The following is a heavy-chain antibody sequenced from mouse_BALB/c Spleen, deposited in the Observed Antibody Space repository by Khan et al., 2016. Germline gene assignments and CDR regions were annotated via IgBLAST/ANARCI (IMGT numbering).Heavy chain of an antibody. CDR2: INPDSSTI. CDR1: GFAFSRYW. D-gene: IGHD1-2*01. Sequence: EVKLLESGGGLVQPGGSLKLSCAASGFAFSRYWMSWVRQAPGKGLEWIGEINPDSSTINYTPSLKDKFIISRDNAKNTLYLQMSKVRSEDTALYYYARLHYYGCVAYWGQGTTLTVSS. V-gene: IGHV4-1*02. J-gene: IGHJ2*01. CDR3: ARLHYYGCVAY.